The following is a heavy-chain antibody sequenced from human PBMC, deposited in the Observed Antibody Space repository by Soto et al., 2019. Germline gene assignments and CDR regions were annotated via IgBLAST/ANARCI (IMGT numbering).Heavy chain of an antibody. D-gene: IGHD3-9*01. CDR1: GFSFSNYA. V-gene: IGHV3-23*01. J-gene: IGHJ3*01. CDR3: AKDKRTIGDAFDV. CDR2: ISFGGRTT. Sequence: EVQLLESGGGLVRPGGSLRLSCAASGFSFSNYAMDWVRQAPGKGLEWVSGISFGGRTTSYADSVKGRFTISRDDSENTLYLQMNNLRADDTAIYYGAKDKRTIGDAFDVWGPGTTVTVSS.